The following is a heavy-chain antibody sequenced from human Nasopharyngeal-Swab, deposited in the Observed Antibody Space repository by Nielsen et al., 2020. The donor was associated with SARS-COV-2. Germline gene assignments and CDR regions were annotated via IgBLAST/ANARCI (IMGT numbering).Heavy chain of an antibody. CDR3: ASFYDFLT. D-gene: IGHD3-9*01. V-gene: IGHV4-4*02. J-gene: IGHJ4*02. Sequence: SETLSLTCAVSGGSVSSDNWWSWVRQPPGKRLEWIGEVKHKVSTNYNPSLKSRVTISLDKTKNQVSLRMNSLTAADTAVYYCASFYDFLTWGQGTPVTVSS. CDR2: VKHKVST. CDR1: GGSVSSDNW.